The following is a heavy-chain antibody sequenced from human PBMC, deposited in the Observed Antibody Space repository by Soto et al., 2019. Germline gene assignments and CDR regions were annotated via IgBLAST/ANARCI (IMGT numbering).Heavy chain of an antibody. J-gene: IGHJ6*02. D-gene: IGHD3-22*01. Sequence: GGSLRLSCAASGFTFSDYYMSWIGQAPGKGLEWVSYISSSSSYTNYADSVKGRFTISRDNAKNSLYLQMNSLRAEDTAVYYCARDTYYYDSSGEGYYYGMDVWGQGTTVTVSS. CDR1: GFTFSDYY. CDR3: ARDTYYYDSSGEGYYYGMDV. V-gene: IGHV3-11*06. CDR2: ISSSSSYT.